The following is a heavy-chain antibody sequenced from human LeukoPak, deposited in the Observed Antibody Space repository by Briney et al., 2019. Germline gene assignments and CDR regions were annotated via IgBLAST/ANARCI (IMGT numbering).Heavy chain of an antibody. CDR2: INPNSGGT. Sequence: GASVKVSCKASGYTFTGYYMHWVRQAPGQGLEWMGWINPNSGGTNYAQKFQGRVTMTRDTSISTAYIELSRLRSDDTAVYYCARGAILLWFGEFGYFDYWGQGTLVTVSS. CDR1: GYTFTGYY. J-gene: IGHJ4*02. V-gene: IGHV1-2*02. CDR3: ARGAILLWFGEFGYFDY. D-gene: IGHD3-10*01.